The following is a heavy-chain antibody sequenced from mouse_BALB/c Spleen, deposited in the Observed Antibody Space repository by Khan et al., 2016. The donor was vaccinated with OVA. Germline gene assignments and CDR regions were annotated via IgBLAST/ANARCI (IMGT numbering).Heavy chain of an antibody. D-gene: IGHD1-1*01. Sequence: MQLEESGPELVKPGASVKISCKASGYSFTGYFMNWVMQSHGKSLEWIGRINPHIGETLYNQKFKGKATLTVDESSRTANMELRSLASEDSAVYYCARKNGSDFDYWGQGTTLTVSS. CDR3: ARKNGSDFDY. CDR1: GYSFTGYF. J-gene: IGHJ2*01. CDR2: INPHIGET. V-gene: IGHV1-20*02.